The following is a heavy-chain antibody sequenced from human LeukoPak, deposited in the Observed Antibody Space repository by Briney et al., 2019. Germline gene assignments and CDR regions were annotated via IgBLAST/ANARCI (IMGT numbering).Heavy chain of an antibody. V-gene: IGHV4-34*01. CDR3: ARLGYSYGYSDY. J-gene: IGHJ4*02. Sequence: PGGSLRLSCAASGFTFSSYSMNWVRQPPGKGLEWIGEINHSGSTNYNPSLKSRVTISVDTSKNQFSLKLSSVTAADTAVYYCARLGYSYGYSDYWGQGTLVTVSS. CDR1: GFTFSSYS. D-gene: IGHD5-18*01. CDR2: INHSGST.